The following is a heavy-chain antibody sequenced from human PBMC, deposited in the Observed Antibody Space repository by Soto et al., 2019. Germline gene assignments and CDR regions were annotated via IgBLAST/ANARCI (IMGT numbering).Heavy chain of an antibody. V-gene: IGHV1-8*01. CDR3: APAGLGKAFGY. CDR1: GYTFTTYY. D-gene: IGHD3-10*01. Sequence: ASVKVSCKASGYTFTTYYINWVRQATVQGLEWMGWMNPDSGNTGYAQKFQGRVTMTRNTSITTAYMELSSLRSEDTAVYYCAPAGLGKAFGYCGQGTLVTVSS. J-gene: IGHJ4*02. CDR2: MNPDSGNT.